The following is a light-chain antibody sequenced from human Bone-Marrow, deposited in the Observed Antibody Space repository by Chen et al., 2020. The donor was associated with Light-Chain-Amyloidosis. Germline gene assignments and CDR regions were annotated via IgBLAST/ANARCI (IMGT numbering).Light chain of an antibody. Sequence: SYVLTQPSSVSVAPGQTATIACGGNNIGSTSVHWYQQTPGQAPLLVVYDDSDRPSGIPERFAGSNSGNTATLTIGRVEAGDEADYYCQVWDRSSDRPVFGGGTKLTVL. CDR3: QVWDRSSDRPV. V-gene: IGLV3-21*02. J-gene: IGLJ3*02. CDR2: DDS. CDR1: NIGSTS.